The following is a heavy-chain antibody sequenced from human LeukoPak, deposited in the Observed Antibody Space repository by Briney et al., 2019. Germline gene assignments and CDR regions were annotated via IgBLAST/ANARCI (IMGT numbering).Heavy chain of an antibody. D-gene: IGHD4-23*01. CDR2: ISYDGSNK. CDR1: GFTFSSYA. CDR3: ARDGQGGKGGLLDY. J-gene: IGHJ4*02. Sequence: GRSLRLSCAGSGFTFSSYAMHWVRQAPGKGLEWVAVISYDGSNKYYADSVKGRFTISRDKSKNTLYLQMNSLRAEDTAVYYCARDGQGGKGGLLDYWGQGTLVTVSS. V-gene: IGHV3-30-3*01.